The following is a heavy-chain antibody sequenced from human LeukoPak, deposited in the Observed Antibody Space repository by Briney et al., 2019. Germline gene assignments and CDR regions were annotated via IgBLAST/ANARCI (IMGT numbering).Heavy chain of an antibody. J-gene: IGHJ4*02. V-gene: IGHV1-69*13. CDR3: ARDRYDILTGYYVY. CDR2: IIPIFGTA. D-gene: IGHD3-9*01. Sequence: ASVKVSCKASGGTFSSYAISWVRQAPGQGLEWMGGIIPIFGTANYAQKFQGRVTITADESTSTAYMELSSLRSEDTAVYYCARDRYDILTGYYVYWGQGTLVTVSS. CDR1: GGTFSSYA.